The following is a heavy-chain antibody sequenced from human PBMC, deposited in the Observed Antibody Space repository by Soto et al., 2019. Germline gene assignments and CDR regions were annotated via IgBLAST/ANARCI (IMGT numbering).Heavy chain of an antibody. CDR3: ARERTGTTEKFLDY. Sequence: PSETLSLTCTVSGGSISSSSYYWGWIRQPPGKGLEWIGSIYYSGSTYYNPSLKSRVTISVDTSKNQFSLKLSSVTAADTAVYYCARERTGTTEKFLDYWGQGTLVT. J-gene: IGHJ4*02. V-gene: IGHV4-39*02. D-gene: IGHD1-7*01. CDR1: GGSISSSSYY. CDR2: IYYSGST.